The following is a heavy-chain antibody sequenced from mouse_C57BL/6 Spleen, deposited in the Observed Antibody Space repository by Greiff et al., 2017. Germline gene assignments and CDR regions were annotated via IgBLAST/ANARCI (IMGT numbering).Heavy chain of an antibody. V-gene: IGHV2-6*01. D-gene: IGHD1-1*01. CDR2: IWGVGST. CDR3: ARRLLRSRTAYAMDY. J-gene: IGHJ4*01. Sequence: VMLVESGPGLVAPSQSLSITCTVSGFSLTSYGVDWVRQSPGKGLEWLGVIWGVGSTNYNSALKSRLSISKDNSKSQVFLKMNSLQTDDTAMYYCARRLLRSRTAYAMDYWGQGTSVTVSS. CDR1: GFSLTSYG.